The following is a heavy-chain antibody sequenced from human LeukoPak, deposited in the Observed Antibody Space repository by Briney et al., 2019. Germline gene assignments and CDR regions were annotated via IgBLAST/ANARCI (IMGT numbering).Heavy chain of an antibody. CDR1: GLTFSSYA. D-gene: IGHD1-26*01. CDR3: ARVGEWELLLDY. J-gene: IGHJ4*02. V-gene: IGHV3-64*01. CDR2: ISSNGGST. Sequence: GGSLRLSCAASGLTFSSYAMHWVRQAPGKGLEYVSAISSNGGSTYYANSVKGRFTISRDNSKNTLYLQMGSLRAEDMAVYYCARVGEWELLLDYWGQGTLVTVSS.